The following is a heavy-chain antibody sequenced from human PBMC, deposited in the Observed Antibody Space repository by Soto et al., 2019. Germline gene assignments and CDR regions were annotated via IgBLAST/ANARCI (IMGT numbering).Heavy chain of an antibody. D-gene: IGHD3-10*01. CDR3: ARGRRYGSGSQYFDN. CDR2: IWYDGSNK. V-gene: IGHV3-33*01. J-gene: IGHJ4*02. Sequence: QVQLVESGGGVVQPGRSLRLSCAASGFTFSSYGMHWVRQAPGKGLEWVAVIWYDGSNKYYADSVKGRFTISRDNSKNTLYLQMNSLRAEDTAVYYCARGRRYGSGSQYFDNWGQGTLVTVSS. CDR1: GFTFSSYG.